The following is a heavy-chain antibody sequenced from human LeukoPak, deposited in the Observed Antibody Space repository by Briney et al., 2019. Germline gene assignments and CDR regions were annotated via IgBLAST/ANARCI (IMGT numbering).Heavy chain of an antibody. CDR1: GYTFTSYA. J-gene: IGHJ3*02. CDR2: INAGNGNT. Sequence: GASVKVSCKASGYTFTSYAMHWVRQAPGQRLEWMGWINAGNGNTKYSQKFQGRVTITRDTSASTAYMELSSLRSEDTAVYYCAREGVSVGAFDIWGQGTMVTVSS. V-gene: IGHV1-3*01. D-gene: IGHD2-8*01. CDR3: AREGVSVGAFDI.